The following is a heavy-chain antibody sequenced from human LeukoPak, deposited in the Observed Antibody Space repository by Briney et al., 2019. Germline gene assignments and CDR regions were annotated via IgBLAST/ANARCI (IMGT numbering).Heavy chain of an antibody. CDR1: GGSLSGRTYR. D-gene: IGHD1-14*01. J-gene: IGHJ4*02. CDR3: ARLTTAATETDFDD. CDR2: IDYRGNT. V-gene: IGHV4-39*01. Sequence: SETLSLTCTVSGGSLSGRTYRWGWIRQSPGKGLVWIGNIDYRGNTDYNPSLRSRVTISADTSKNQFSLRLTSVTAADTAVFYCARLTTAATETDFDDWGQGILVTVSS.